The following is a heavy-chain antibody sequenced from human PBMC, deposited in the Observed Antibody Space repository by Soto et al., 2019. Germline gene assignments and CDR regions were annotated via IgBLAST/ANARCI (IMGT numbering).Heavy chain of an antibody. CDR3: ARDGGVVVAVDAFDV. D-gene: IGHD6-19*01. V-gene: IGHV3-33*01. J-gene: IGHJ3*01. CDR1: GFTFSSYG. CDR2: IWYDGSNK. Sequence: GGSLRLSCAASGFTFSSYGMHWVRQAPGKGLEWVAVIWYDGSNKYYADSVKGRFTISRDNAKNTLYLQMNSLRVEDTALYYCARDGGVVVAVDAFDVWGQGTMVTVSS.